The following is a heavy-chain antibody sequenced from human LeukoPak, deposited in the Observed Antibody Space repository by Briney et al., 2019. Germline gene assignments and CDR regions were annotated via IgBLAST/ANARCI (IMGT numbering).Heavy chain of an antibody. CDR1: GASISSYY. CDR2: IYYSGST. D-gene: IGHD3-22*01. J-gene: IGHJ4*02. Sequence: KASETLSLNCTVSGASISSYYWSWIRQPPGKGLEWIGYIYYSGSTNYNPALKSRVTISEDTSKNQISLKLSSVTAADTAVYYCARVRGYYDSSGYDYWGQGTLVTVSS. V-gene: IGHV4-59*01. CDR3: ARVRGYYDSSGYDY.